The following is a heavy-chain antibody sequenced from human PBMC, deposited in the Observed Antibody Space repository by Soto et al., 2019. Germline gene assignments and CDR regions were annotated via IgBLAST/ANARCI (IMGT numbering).Heavy chain of an antibody. CDR2: IYYSGST. CDR3: ARVGGDGSGSYADSWFDP. V-gene: IGHV4-31*03. CDR1: GGSISSGGYY. J-gene: IGHJ5*02. Sequence: PSETLSLTCTVSGGSISSGGYYWSWIRQHPGKGLEWIGYIYYSGSTYYKKSLKSRVTISVDTSKNQFSLKLSSVTAADAALYYCARVGGDGSGSYADSWFDPWGQGTLVTVSS. D-gene: IGHD3-10*01.